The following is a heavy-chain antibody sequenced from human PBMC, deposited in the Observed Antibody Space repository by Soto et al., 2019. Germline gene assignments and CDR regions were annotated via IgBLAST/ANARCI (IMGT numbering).Heavy chain of an antibody. V-gene: IGHV3-33*01. CDR1: GFTFSSYG. D-gene: IGHD3-10*01. CDR2: IWHDGSKK. CDR3: AGDLSYGSGEF. J-gene: IGHJ4*02. Sequence: QVQLVESGGAVVQPGRSLRLSCAASGFTFSSYGFHWVRQAPGKGLEWVAAIWHDGSKKYYGDSVRDRFGISRDDSKNTLYLQMSTLRVEDTAMYYCAGDLSYGSGEFWGQGTLVTVSS.